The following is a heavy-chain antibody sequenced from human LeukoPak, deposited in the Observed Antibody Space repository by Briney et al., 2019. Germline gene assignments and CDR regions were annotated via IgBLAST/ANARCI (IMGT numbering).Heavy chain of an antibody. CDR1: GGSISSYY. CDR3: ARGAMTTVTD. J-gene: IGHJ4*02. D-gene: IGHD4-17*01. CDR2: IYYSGST. Sequence: PSETLSLTCTVSGGSISSYYWSWIRQPPGKGLEWIGCIYYSGSTNYNPSLKSRVTISVDTSKNQFSLKLSSVTAADTAVYYCARGAMTTVTDWGQGTLVTVSS. V-gene: IGHV4-59*01.